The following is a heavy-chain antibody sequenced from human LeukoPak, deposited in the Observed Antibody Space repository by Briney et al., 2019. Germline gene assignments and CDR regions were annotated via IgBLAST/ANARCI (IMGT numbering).Heavy chain of an antibody. CDR1: GFTFNNYA. CDR2: ISGSGGST. CDR3: AKGPGLDYEHDAFDI. J-gene: IGHJ3*02. D-gene: IGHD4-17*01. V-gene: IGHV3-23*01. Sequence: PGGSLRLSCAASGFTFNNYAMSWVRQAPGKGLEWVSAISGSGGSTYYADSVKGRFTISRDNSKNTLYLQMNSLRAEDTAVYYCAKGPGLDYEHDAFDIWGQGTMVTVSS.